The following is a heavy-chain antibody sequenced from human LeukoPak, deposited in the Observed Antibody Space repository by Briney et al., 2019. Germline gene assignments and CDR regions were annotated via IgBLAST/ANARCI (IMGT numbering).Heavy chain of an antibody. CDR2: INPNSSGT. CDR3: ARDRYSYGYAFDI. Sequence: ASVKVSCKASEHTFTAYYIHWVRQAPGQGLEWMGWINPNSSGTSYAQKFQGRVTMTRDTSITTTYMEVGWLRPDDTAVYYCARDRYSYGYAFDIWGQGTMVTVSS. J-gene: IGHJ3*02. D-gene: IGHD5-18*01. CDR1: EHTFTAYY. V-gene: IGHV1-2*02.